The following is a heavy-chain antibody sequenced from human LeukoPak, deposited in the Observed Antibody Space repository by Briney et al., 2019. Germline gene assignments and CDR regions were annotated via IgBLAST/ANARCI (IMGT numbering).Heavy chain of an antibody. J-gene: IGHJ4*02. CDR2: FYYSGST. CDR1: GGSISRGGYS. Sequence: SQTLSLTCAVSGGSISRGGYSWSWIRQPPGKGLEWIGYFYYSGSTYYNPSLKSRVTISVDTSKNQLSLKLSSATAADTAVYYCARDQNRNGDYAWWHWSQGTLVTVSS. CDR3: ARDQNRNGDYAWWH. V-gene: IGHV4-30-4*07. D-gene: IGHD4-17*01.